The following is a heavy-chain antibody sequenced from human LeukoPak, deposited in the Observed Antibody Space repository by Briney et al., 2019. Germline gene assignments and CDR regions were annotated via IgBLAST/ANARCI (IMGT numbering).Heavy chain of an antibody. J-gene: IGHJ2*01. CDR1: GGSFSGYY. Sequence: SETLSLTCAVYGGSFSGYYWSWIRQPPGKGLEWIGEINHSGSTNYNPSLKSRVTMSVDTSKNEFSLKVISVSAADTAVYYCARDRIEVAGTVRYFDLWGRGTLVTVSS. D-gene: IGHD6-19*01. CDR3: ARDRIEVAGTVRYFDL. V-gene: IGHV4-34*01. CDR2: INHSGST.